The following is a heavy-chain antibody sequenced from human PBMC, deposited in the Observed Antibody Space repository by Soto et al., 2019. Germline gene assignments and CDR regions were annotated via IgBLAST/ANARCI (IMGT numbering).Heavy chain of an antibody. CDR3: ATPAPAYYDSSGYKGGMDV. J-gene: IGHJ6*02. Sequence: ASVKVSCKVSGYTLTELSMHWGRQAPGKGLEWMGGFDPEDGETIYAQKFQGRVTMTEDTSTDTAYMELSSLRSEDTAVYYCATPAPAYYDSSGYKGGMDVWGPGTTVTVSS. CDR2: FDPEDGET. CDR1: GYTLTELS. D-gene: IGHD3-22*01. V-gene: IGHV1-24*01.